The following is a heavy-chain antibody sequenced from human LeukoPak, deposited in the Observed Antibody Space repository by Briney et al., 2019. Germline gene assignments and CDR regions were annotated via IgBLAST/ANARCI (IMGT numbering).Heavy chain of an antibody. CDR2: ISAYNGNT. CDR3: ARDINYYYGSSGYYDYFDF. D-gene: IGHD3-22*01. CDR1: GYTFTSYG. J-gene: IGHJ4*02. Sequence: VASVTVSCKASGYTFTSYGISWVRQAPGQGLEWMGWISAYNGNTNYAQKLQGRVTMSTDTSTSTAYMELRSLRSDDTAVYYCARDINYYYGSSGYYDYFDFWGQGTLVTVSS. V-gene: IGHV1-18*01.